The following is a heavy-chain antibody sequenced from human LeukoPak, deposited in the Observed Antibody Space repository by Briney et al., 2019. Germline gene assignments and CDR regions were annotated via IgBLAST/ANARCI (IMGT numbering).Heavy chain of an antibody. CDR1: GFTFDDYA. V-gene: IGHV3-43D*03. D-gene: IGHD6-13*01. CDR2: ITWDGGST. Sequence: GGSLRLSCAASGFTFDDYAMHWVRQAPGKGLERVSLITWDGGSTYYADSVKGRFTISRDNSKSSPYLQMNSLRLEDTALYYCIKGAKWSTWYYHLDYWGQGTLVTASP. CDR3: IKGAKWSTWYYHLDY. J-gene: IGHJ4*02.